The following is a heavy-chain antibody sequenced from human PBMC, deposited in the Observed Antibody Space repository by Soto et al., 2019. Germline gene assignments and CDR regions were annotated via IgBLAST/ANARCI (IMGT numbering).Heavy chain of an antibody. V-gene: IGHV3-23*01. Sequence: EGSLRLSCAASGFAFSTYAMSWVRQAPGKGLEWVSTISDSGGATYYADSVKGRFTISRDNSKNTLYLQMNSLRAEDTALFYCAKHGGGGTYYGSLRLDSWGQGALVTVSS. CDR2: ISDSGGAT. CDR3: AKHGGGGTYYGSLRLDS. D-gene: IGHD1-26*01. CDR1: GFAFSTYA. J-gene: IGHJ4*02.